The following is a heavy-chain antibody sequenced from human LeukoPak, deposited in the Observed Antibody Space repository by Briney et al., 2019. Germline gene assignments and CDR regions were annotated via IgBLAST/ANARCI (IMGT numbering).Heavy chain of an antibody. V-gene: IGHV3-21*01. J-gene: IGHJ3*02. Sequence: PGGSLRLSCAASGFTFSSYSMNWVRQAPGKGLEWVSSISSSSSYIYYAESVKGRFTISRDNAKNSLYLQMNSLRAEDTAVYYCARGALGDAFDIWGQGTMVTVSS. CDR3: ARGALGDAFDI. CDR1: GFTFSSYS. CDR2: ISSSSSYI. D-gene: IGHD7-27*01.